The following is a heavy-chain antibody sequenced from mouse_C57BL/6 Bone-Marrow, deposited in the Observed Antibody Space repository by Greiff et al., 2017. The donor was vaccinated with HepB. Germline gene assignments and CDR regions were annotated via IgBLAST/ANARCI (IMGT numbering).Heavy chain of an antibody. CDR1: GYTFTSYG. CDR3: ARRGYGSSYRYFDV. V-gene: IGHV1-81*01. D-gene: IGHD1-1*01. CDR2: IYPRSGNT. J-gene: IGHJ1*03. Sequence: QVHVKQSGAELARPGASVKLSCKASGYTFTSYGISWVKQRTGQGLEWIGEIYPRSGNTYYNEKFKGKATLTADKSSSTAYMELRSLTSEDSAVYFCARRGYGSSYRYFDVWGTGTTVTVSS.